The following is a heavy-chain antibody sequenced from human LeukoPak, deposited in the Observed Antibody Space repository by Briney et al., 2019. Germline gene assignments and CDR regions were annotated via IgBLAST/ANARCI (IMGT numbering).Heavy chain of an antibody. V-gene: IGHV1-8*01. Sequence: ASVTVSCKASGYTFTSYDINWVRHATGQGLEWMGWMNPNSGNTGYAQTFQGRVTMTRNTSISTAYMELSSLRSEDTAVYYCARGEQWLVGWFDPWGQGTLVTVSS. CDR2: MNPNSGNT. D-gene: IGHD6-19*01. J-gene: IGHJ5*02. CDR1: GYTFTSYD. CDR3: ARGEQWLVGWFDP.